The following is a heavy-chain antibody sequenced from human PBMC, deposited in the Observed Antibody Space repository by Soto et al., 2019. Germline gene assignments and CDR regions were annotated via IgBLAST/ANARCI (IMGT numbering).Heavy chain of an antibody. V-gene: IGHV1-69*12. J-gene: IGHJ4*02. CDR2: IIPIFGTA. CDR3: ARSLAHYDYVLGSYRSDY. D-gene: IGHD3-16*02. CDR1: GGTFSSYA. Sequence: QVQLVQSGAEVKKPGSSVKVSCKASGGTFSSYAISWVRQAPGQGLEWMGGIIPIFGTANYAQKFHGRVTITADESTSTAYMELSSLRSEDTAVYYCARSLAHYDYVLGSYRSDYWGQGTLVTVSS.